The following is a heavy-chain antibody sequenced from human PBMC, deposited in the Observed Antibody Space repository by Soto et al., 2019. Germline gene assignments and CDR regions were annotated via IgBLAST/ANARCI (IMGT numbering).Heavy chain of an antibody. V-gene: IGHV3-48*03. D-gene: IGHD6-6*01. Sequence: GGSLRLSCAASGFTFSSYEMNWVRQAPGKGLEWVSYISSSGSTIYYADSVKGRFTISRDNAKNSLYLQMNSLRAEDTAVYYYARDIAARGGMDVWGQGTTVTVSS. J-gene: IGHJ6*02. CDR2: ISSSGSTI. CDR3: ARDIAARGGMDV. CDR1: GFTFSSYE.